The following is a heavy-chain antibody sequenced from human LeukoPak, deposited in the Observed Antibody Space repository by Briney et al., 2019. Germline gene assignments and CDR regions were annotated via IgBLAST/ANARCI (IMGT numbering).Heavy chain of an antibody. Sequence: ASVKVSCKASGYTFTSYYMHWVRQAPGQGPEWMGIINPSGDSTSYAQKFQGRVTMTRDTSTSTVYMELSSLRSEDTAVYYCAFMVRGVASFDYWGQGTLVTVSS. CDR1: GYTFTSYY. V-gene: IGHV1-46*01. CDR3: AFMVRGVASFDY. J-gene: IGHJ4*02. CDR2: INPSGDST. D-gene: IGHD3-10*01.